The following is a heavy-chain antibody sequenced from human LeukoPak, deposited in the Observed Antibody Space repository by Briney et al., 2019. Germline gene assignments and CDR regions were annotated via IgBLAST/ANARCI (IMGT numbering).Heavy chain of an antibody. D-gene: IGHD4-23*01. CDR1: GFTFSSYA. CDR2: ISDDGRNK. V-gene: IGHV3-30*09. J-gene: IGHJ4*02. Sequence: GGSLRLSCAASGFTFSSYAIHWVRQAPGKGLGWVAVISDDGRNKYYADSVKGRFAISRDNSKSTLSLQMSSLRAEDTAVFYCARGNYGGNHFDYWGQGTLVTVS. CDR3: ARGNYGGNHFDY.